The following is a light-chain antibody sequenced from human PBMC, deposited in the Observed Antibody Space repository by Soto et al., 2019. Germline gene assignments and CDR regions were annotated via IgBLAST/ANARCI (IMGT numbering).Light chain of an antibody. CDR2: GPS. J-gene: IGKJ2*03. CDR1: RTINNF. CDR3: QESSSTPYS. Sequence: DIQLTQSPASLSASVGDRVTITCRASRTINNFLRWYQQKPGKPPKLLIYGPSRVQSGVPSRFSGSGSGTDFILTISDLQTDDVAFYFCQESSSTPYSFGQGTKLEVK. V-gene: IGKV1-39*01.